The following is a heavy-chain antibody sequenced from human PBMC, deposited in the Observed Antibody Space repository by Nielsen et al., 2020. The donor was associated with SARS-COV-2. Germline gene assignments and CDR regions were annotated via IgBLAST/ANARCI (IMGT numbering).Heavy chain of an antibody. CDR1: GFIFSGYG. CDR3: AKDPRRAYSYGVDY. D-gene: IGHD5-18*01. CDR2: ISYDGRNK. V-gene: IGHV3-30*18. J-gene: IGHJ4*02. Sequence: GGSLRLSCAASGFIFSGYGMHWVRQAPGKGLEWVAVISYDGRNKFYADFVKGRFTISRDNSRKTLYLQMNNLRAEDTAVYYCAKDPRRAYSYGVDYWGQGTLVIVSS.